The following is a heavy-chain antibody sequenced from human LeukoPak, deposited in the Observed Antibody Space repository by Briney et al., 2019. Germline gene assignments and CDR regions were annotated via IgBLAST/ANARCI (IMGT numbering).Heavy chain of an antibody. CDR1: GGSISSGDYY. Sequence: SETLSLTCTVSGGSISSGDYYWSWIRQPPGKGLEWIGYIYHSGSTYYNPSLKSRVTISVDRSKNQFSLKLSSATAADTAVYHCARGFQQQLVHNNWFDPWGQGTLVTVSS. CDR3: ARGFQQQLVHNNWFDP. J-gene: IGHJ5*02. V-gene: IGHV4-30-2*01. CDR2: IYHSGST. D-gene: IGHD6-13*01.